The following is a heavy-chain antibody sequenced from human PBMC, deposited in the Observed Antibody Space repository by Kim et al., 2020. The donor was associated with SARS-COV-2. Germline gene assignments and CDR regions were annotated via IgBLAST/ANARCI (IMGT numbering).Heavy chain of an antibody. D-gene: IGHD2-15*01. V-gene: IGHV3-23*01. Sequence: GGSLRLSCAASGFTFSKYVMNWVRQAPGKGLEWVAVLSASGGTSYHADSVKGRFTIYRDNSKDTLYLQMNSLRAEDTAVYYCAKGGQFTSARAYDYWGQGTLVTVPS. CDR1: GFTFSKYV. J-gene: IGHJ4*02. CDR3: AKGGQFTSARAYDY. CDR2: LSASGGTS.